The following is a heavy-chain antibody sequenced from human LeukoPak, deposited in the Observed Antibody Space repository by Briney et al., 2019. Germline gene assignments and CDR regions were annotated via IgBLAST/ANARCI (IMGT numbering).Heavy chain of an antibody. Sequence: PGGSLRLSCAASGFTFSSFGMSWVRQAPGQGLEWVSSLYGSGGYTYHADSVKGRFTISRDNSKNTLYLQMNSLRAEDTATYYCASRRARGWPFESWGQGTLVTVSS. D-gene: IGHD6-19*01. CDR1: GFTFSSFG. CDR3: ASRRARGWPFES. J-gene: IGHJ4*02. V-gene: IGHV3-23*01. CDR2: LYGSGGYT.